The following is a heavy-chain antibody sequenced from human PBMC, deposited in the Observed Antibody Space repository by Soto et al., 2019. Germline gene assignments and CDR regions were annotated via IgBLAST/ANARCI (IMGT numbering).Heavy chain of an antibody. D-gene: IGHD2-8*01. CDR1: GFSVGSNY. Sequence: EVQLVETGGGLIQHGGSLRLSCAASGFSVGSNYMTWVRQSPGKGLEWVSLIYSNGDTDYADSVKGRFSISRDNFKNTLYRQMNNLRAEDTAVYHGARKSDSIPVTEADGVWGRGTLVTVSS. CDR3: ARKSDSIPVTEADGV. J-gene: IGHJ4*02. CDR2: IYSNGDT. V-gene: IGHV3-53*02.